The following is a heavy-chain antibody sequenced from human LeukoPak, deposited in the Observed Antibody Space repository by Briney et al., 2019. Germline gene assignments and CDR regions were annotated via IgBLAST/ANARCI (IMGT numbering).Heavy chain of an antibody. Sequence: PSETLSLTCTASGGSISSYARSWIRQPPGKGLEWIGSIYYSGSTNYDPSLKSRVAMSVDTSKNQFSLKLSSVTAADTAVYYCARHGGESIVAMILHAFDIWGQGTMVTVSS. J-gene: IGHJ3*02. CDR1: GGSISSYA. CDR3: ARHGGESIVAMILHAFDI. D-gene: IGHD5-12*01. V-gene: IGHV4-59*08. CDR2: IYYSGST.